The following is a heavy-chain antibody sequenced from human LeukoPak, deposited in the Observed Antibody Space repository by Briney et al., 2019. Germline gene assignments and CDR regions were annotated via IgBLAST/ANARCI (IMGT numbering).Heavy chain of an antibody. V-gene: IGHV3-23*01. CDR3: AKEPIAAAGTFDY. Sequence: GGSLRLSCAASGFTFSSYAMSWVRQDPGRGLEWVSAISGNGGYTWYADSMKGRFTISRHNSKNTLYLQMSSLRAEDTAVYYCAKEPIAAAGTFDYWGQGTLVTVSS. CDR2: ISGNGGYT. CDR1: GFTFSSYA. D-gene: IGHD6-25*01. J-gene: IGHJ4*02.